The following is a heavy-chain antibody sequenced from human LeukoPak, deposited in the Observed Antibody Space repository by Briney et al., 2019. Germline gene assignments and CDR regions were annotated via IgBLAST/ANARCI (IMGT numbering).Heavy chain of an antibody. Sequence: ISWNSGSTGYADSVKGRFTISRDNAKNSLYLQMNSLRAEDTAVYYCARPLWFGELMYFGYWGQGTLVTVSS. D-gene: IGHD3-10*01. CDR3: ARPLWFGELMYFGY. V-gene: IGHV3-9*01. J-gene: IGHJ4*02. CDR2: ISWNSGST.